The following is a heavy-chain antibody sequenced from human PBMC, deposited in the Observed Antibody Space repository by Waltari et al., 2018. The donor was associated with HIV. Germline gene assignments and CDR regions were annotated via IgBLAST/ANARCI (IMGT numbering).Heavy chain of an antibody. Sequence: QVQLQQWGAGLLKPSETLSLTCAVSGGSFSGYYWSWIRQPPGKGLEWIGEINHSGSTNYNPSLKSRVTISVDTSKNQFSLKLSSVTAADTAVYYCARGPDSSGSTDYWGQGTLVTVSS. CDR2: INHSGST. D-gene: IGHD6-19*01. CDR3: ARGPDSSGSTDY. V-gene: IGHV4-34*01. J-gene: IGHJ4*02. CDR1: GGSFSGYY.